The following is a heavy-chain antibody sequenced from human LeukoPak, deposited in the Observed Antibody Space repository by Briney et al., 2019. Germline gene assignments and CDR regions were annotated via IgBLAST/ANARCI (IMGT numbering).Heavy chain of an antibody. J-gene: IGHJ3*02. CDR1: GFTVSSYA. V-gene: IGHV3-23*01. Sequence: GGSLRLSCAASGFTVSSYAMSWVRQTPGKGLEWVSAISGSGGSTYYADSVKGRFTISRDNSKNTLYLQMNSLRAEDTAVYYCAKGSDSSGYYPDAFDIWGQGTMVTVSS. CDR3: AKGSDSSGYYPDAFDI. D-gene: IGHD3-22*01. CDR2: ISGSGGST.